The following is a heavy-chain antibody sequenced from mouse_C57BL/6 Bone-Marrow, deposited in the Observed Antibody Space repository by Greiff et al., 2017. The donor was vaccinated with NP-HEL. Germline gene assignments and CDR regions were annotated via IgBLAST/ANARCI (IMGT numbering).Heavy chain of an antibody. Sequence: EVKLVESGGGLVQPGGSLSLSCAASGFTFTDYYMSWVRQPPGKALEWLGFIRNKANGYTTEYSASVKGRFTISRDNSQSILYLQMNALRAEDSATYYCARYPSQLGRDAMDYWGQGTSVTVSS. D-gene: IGHD4-1*02. CDR1: GFTFTDYY. J-gene: IGHJ4*01. V-gene: IGHV7-3*01. CDR3: ARYPSQLGRDAMDY. CDR2: IRNKANGYTT.